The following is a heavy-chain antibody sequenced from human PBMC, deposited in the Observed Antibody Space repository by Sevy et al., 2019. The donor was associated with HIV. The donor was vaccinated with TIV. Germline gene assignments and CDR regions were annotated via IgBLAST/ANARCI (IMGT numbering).Heavy chain of an antibody. CDR1: GGPISSSSYY. V-gene: IGHV4-39*01. CDR3: ARHLIAATQAYFDY. J-gene: IGHJ4*02. CDR2: IYYSGST. D-gene: IGHD2-15*01. Sequence: SETLSLTCTVSGGPISSSSYYWGWIRQPPGKGLEWIGSIYYSGSTYYNPSLKSRVTISVDTSKNQFSLKLSSVTAADTAVYYCARHLIAATQAYFDYWGQGTLVTVSS.